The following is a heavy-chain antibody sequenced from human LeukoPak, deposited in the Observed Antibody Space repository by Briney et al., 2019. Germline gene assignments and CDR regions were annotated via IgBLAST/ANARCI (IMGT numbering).Heavy chain of an antibody. Sequence: GGSLRLSCAASGFTFSSYWMSWVRQAPGKGLEWVANIKQDGSEKYYVDSVKGRFTISRDNAKNSLYLQMNSLRAEDTAVYYCARIPRYFDYYFDYWGQGTLVTVSS. J-gene: IGHJ4*02. CDR1: GFTFSSYW. CDR3: ARIPRYFDYYFDY. CDR2: IKQDGSEK. V-gene: IGHV3-7*01. D-gene: IGHD3-9*01.